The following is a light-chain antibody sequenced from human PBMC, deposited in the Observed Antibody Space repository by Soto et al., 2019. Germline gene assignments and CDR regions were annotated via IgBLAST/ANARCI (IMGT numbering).Light chain of an antibody. J-gene: IGKJ5*01. Sequence: EIVITQSPATRSVSPGERATLSCRASQSVSRNLAWYQQRPGQAPRLLISGVSTRATGIAARFSGSGSGREFTLTISSLQSEDSALYYCQQYSNWPTFGQGTRLEIK. CDR1: QSVSRN. CDR3: QQYSNWPT. CDR2: GVS. V-gene: IGKV3-15*01.